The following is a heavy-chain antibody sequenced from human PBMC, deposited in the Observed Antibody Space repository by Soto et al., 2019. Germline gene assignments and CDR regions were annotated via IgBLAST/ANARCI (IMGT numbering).Heavy chain of an antibody. CDR2: TGGSGVAT. Sequence: EVQLLESVGALVQPGGSLRLSCAASGFTFSGYAMTWVRQAPGKGLEWVSSTGGSGVATYYADSVTGRFTISRDNSKNTLYLQMDSLRAEDTAVYYCAKDSPFSGTGRLAFDYWGQGTLVTVSS. J-gene: IGHJ4*02. CDR3: AKDSPFSGTGRLAFDY. V-gene: IGHV3-23*01. D-gene: IGHD3-10*01. CDR1: GFTFSGYA.